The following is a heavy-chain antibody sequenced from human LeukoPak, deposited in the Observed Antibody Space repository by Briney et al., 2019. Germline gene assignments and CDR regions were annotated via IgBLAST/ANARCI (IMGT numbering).Heavy chain of an antibody. D-gene: IGHD1-14*01. Sequence: LAGGSLRLSCAASGFTVSSNYMSWVRQAPGKGLEWVSYISSSSSTIYYADSVKGRFTISRDNAKNSLYLQMNSLRAEDTAVYYCARDKNQPSNDAFDIWGQGTMVTVSS. CDR3: ARDKNQPSNDAFDI. CDR2: ISSSSSTI. CDR1: GFTVSSNY. J-gene: IGHJ3*02. V-gene: IGHV3-48*01.